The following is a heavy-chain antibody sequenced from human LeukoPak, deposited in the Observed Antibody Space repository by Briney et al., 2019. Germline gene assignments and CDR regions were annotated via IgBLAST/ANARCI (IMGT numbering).Heavy chain of an antibody. J-gene: IGHJ4*02. CDR1: GFTFSSYG. D-gene: IGHD5-18*01. Sequence: GRSLRLSCAASGFTFSSYGMHWVRQAPGKGLEWVAVISYDGSNKYYADSVKGRFTISRDNSKNTLYLQMNSLRAEDTAVYYCARGPWDSYGNYYFDYWGQGTLVTVSS. CDR3: ARGPWDSYGNYYFDY. CDR2: ISYDGSNK. V-gene: IGHV3-30*03.